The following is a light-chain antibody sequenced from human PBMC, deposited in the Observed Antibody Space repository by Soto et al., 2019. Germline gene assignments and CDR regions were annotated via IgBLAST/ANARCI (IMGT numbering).Light chain of an antibody. V-gene: IGLV1-44*01. J-gene: IGLJ2*01. Sequence: QSVLTQSPSASATPGPRVTISCSGGRSNIGTYAVNWYQQLPGTAPTLLIFRNHQRPSGVPDRFSGSKSGTSASLAISGPQSEDEADYYCAAWDDSLRAVVFGGGTKLTVL. CDR2: RNH. CDR1: RSNIGTYA. CDR3: AAWDDSLRAVV.